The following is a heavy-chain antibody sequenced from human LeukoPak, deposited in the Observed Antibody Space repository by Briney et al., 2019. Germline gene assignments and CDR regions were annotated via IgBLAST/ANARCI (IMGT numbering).Heavy chain of an antibody. D-gene: IGHD3-22*01. Sequence: GGSLRLSCAASGFTFSSYAMSWVRQAPGKGLVWVSAISGSGGSTYYADSVKGRFTISRDNSKNTLYLQMNSLRAEDTAVYYCAKDTFSLDYYDSSGYYFDYWGQGTLVTVSS. CDR3: AKDTFSLDYYDSSGYYFDY. CDR2: ISGSGGST. J-gene: IGHJ4*02. CDR1: GFTFSSYA. V-gene: IGHV3-23*01.